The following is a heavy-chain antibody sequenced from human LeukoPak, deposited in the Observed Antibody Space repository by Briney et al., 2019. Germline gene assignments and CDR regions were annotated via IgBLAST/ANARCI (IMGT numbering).Heavy chain of an antibody. CDR1: GGSISSYY. Sequence: SETLSLTCTVSGGSISSYYWSWIRQPPGKGLEWIGYIYYSGSTNYNPSLKSRVTISVDTSKNQFSLKLSSVTAADTAVYYCARGRLASYYGAPWFDPWGQGTLVTVSS. V-gene: IGHV4-59*01. D-gene: IGHD4-17*01. J-gene: IGHJ5*02. CDR2: IYYSGST. CDR3: ARGRLASYYGAPWFDP.